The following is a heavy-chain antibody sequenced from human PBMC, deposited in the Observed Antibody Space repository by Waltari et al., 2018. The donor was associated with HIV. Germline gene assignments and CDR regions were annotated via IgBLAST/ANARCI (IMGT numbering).Heavy chain of an antibody. CDR1: GFTFSSYA. CDR3: AKDHMDIVASINYYGMDV. J-gene: IGHJ6*02. CDR2: ISGSGGST. V-gene: IGHV3-23*01. Sequence: QPGGSLRLSCAASGFTFSSYAMSWVRQAPGKGLEWVSAISGSGGSTYYPDSVKGRFTISRDNSKNTLYLQMNSLRAEDTAVYYCAKDHMDIVASINYYGMDVWGQGTTVTVSS. D-gene: IGHD5-12*01.